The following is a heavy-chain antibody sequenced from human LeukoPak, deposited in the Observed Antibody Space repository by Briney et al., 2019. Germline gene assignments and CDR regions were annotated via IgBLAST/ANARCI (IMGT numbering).Heavy chain of an antibody. Sequence: SETLSLTCTVSGGSISSYYWSWIRQPPRKGLEWIGYGYYSGRNKYNPSLKSRVTISVDTSKNHLSLRLTSVAAADTAVYYCAGGTYSYGYDYWGQGTLVTVSS. J-gene: IGHJ4*02. CDR1: GGSISSYY. CDR3: AGGTYSYGYDY. D-gene: IGHD5-18*01. V-gene: IGHV4-59*01. CDR2: GYYSGRN.